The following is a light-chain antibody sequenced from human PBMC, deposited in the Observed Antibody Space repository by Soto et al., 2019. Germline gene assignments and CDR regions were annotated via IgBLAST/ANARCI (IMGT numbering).Light chain of an antibody. Sequence: QSALTQPPSASGSPGQSVTISCTGTSSDVGGYNYVSWYQQHPGKAPKLMISEVSKRPSGVPDRFSGSKSGNPASLTVSGLQAEDEADYYCSSFAGNNKLVFGGGTQLTVL. J-gene: IGLJ2*01. V-gene: IGLV2-8*01. CDR1: SSDVGGYNY. CDR3: SSFAGNNKLV. CDR2: EVS.